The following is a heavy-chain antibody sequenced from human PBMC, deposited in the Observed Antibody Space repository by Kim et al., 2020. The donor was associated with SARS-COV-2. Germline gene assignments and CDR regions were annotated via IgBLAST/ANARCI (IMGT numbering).Heavy chain of an antibody. Sequence: GGSLRLSCAASGFTFSSYGMSWVRQSPGKGLEWVSAVSDSGGSTYYADSVKGRFTISRDNPKNTLYLQMNSLRAEDTAVYYCAKALAGYWYFDLWGRGTLVTVSS. D-gene: IGHD6-19*01. CDR1: GFTFSSYG. V-gene: IGHV3-23*01. CDR2: VSDSGGST. J-gene: IGHJ2*01. CDR3: AKALAGYWYFDL.